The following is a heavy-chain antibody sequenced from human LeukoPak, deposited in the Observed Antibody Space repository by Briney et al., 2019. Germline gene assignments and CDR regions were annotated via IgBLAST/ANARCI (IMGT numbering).Heavy chain of an antibody. CDR2: INTNGANT. CDR3: VKGLDYSSSQMDS. Sequence: PGGSLRLSCSASGFTFKSYAMHWVRQAPGKGLEYVSSINTNGANTYYADSVKGRFTISRDNSRNTVYVQMNSLTPVDTAVYYYVKGLDYSSSQMDSWGQGTLVTVSS. D-gene: IGHD6-6*01. J-gene: IGHJ4*02. CDR1: GFTFKSYA. V-gene: IGHV3-64*05.